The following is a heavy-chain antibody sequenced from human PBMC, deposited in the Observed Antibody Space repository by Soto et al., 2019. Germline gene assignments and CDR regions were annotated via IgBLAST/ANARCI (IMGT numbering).Heavy chain of an antibody. CDR1: GYIFSGYG. Sequence: QAQLVESGGGVVQPGRSLRLSCAASGYIFSGYGMLWVRQAPGKGLEWVAVIRYDGSNIYYADSVKGRFTISRDNSKNMLYLQMNSLGAEDTAVYYCARDGIGGTIFRGYFDYWGQGTLVTVSS. J-gene: IGHJ4*02. V-gene: IGHV3-33*01. D-gene: IGHD1-7*01. CDR2: IRYDGSNI. CDR3: ARDGIGGTIFRGYFDY.